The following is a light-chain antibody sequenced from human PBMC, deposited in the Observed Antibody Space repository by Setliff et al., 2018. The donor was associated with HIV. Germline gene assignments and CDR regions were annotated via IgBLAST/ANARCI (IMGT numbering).Light chain of an antibody. CDR2: DVS. Sequence: SVLTQPASVSGSPGQSITISCTGTSSDVGGYNYVSWYQQHPGEVPKLIIYDVSERHSGVSNRFSGSKSGNTASLTISGLQAEDEADYYCFSYAGPTSWLFGGGTKLTVL. J-gene: IGLJ3*02. CDR3: FSYAGPTSWL. V-gene: IGLV2-23*02. CDR1: SSDVGGYNY.